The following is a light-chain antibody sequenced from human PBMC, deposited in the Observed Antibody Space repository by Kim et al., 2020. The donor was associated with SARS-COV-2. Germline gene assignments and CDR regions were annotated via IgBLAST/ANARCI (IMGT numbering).Light chain of an antibody. CDR2: AAS. J-gene: IGKJ2*02. V-gene: IGKV1-17*03. Sequence: DIQMTQSPSAMSASVGDRVTITCRASQDIAIHLTWFQQKPGKVPKRLIFAASNLQSGVPSRFSGSGSGTEFALTISSLQPEDFATYYCLQHNRYPWTFGQVTKLEI. CDR3: LQHNRYPWT. CDR1: QDIAIH.